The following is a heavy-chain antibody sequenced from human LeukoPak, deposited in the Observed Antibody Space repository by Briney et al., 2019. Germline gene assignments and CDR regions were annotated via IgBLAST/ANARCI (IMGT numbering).Heavy chain of an antibody. CDR1: GYTFTGYY. D-gene: IGHD5-12*01. CDR3: ARALGDIVATINPPDY. J-gene: IGHJ4*02. CDR2: INPNSGGT. V-gene: IGHV1-2*02. Sequence: GASVKVSCKASGYTFTGYYMHWVRQAPGQGLEWMGWINPNSGGTNYAQKFQGRVTMTRDTSISTAYMELSGLRSDDTAVYYCARALGDIVATINPPDYWGQGTLVTVSS.